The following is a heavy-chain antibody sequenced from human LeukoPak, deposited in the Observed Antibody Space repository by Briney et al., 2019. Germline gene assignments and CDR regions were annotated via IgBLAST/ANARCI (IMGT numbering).Heavy chain of an antibody. CDR3: TTEAYSSSWY. J-gene: IGHJ4*02. CDR1: GFTFSNAW. CDR2: IKSKTDGGTP. V-gene: IGHV3-15*01. D-gene: IGHD6-13*01. Sequence: GGSLRLSCAASGFTFSNAWMSWVRQAPGKGLEWVGRIKSKTDGGTPDYAAPVKGRFTISRDDSQNTLYLEMNNLKSEDTAVYFCTTEAYSSSWYWGQGTLVTVSS.